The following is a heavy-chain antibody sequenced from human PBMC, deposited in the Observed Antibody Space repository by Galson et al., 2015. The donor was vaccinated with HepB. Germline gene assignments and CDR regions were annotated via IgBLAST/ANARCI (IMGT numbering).Heavy chain of an antibody. Sequence: SETLSLTCAVYGGSFSGYYWSWIRQPPGKGLEWIGEINHSGSTNYNPSLKSRVTISVDTSKNQFSLKLSSVTAADTAVYYCARAGYCSSTSCPGVPYFDYWGQGTLVTVSS. J-gene: IGHJ4*02. D-gene: IGHD2-2*01. CDR1: GGSFSGYY. CDR3: ARAGYCSSTSCPGVPYFDY. V-gene: IGHV4-34*01. CDR2: INHSGST.